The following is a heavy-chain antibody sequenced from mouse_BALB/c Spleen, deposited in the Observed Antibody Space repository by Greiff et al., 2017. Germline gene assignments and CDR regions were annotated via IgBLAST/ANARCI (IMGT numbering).Heavy chain of an antibody. CDR3: ARSEVRYGDYFDY. D-gene: IGHD2-14*01. J-gene: IGHJ2*01. V-gene: IGHV1-14*01. CDR2: INPYNDGT. CDR1: GYTFTSYV. Sequence: VQLQQSGPELVKPGASVKMSCKASGYTFTSYVMHWVKQKPGQGLEWIGYINPYNDGTKYNEKFKGKATLTSDKSSSTAYMELSSLTSEDSAVYYCARSEVRYGDYFDYWGQGTTLTVSS.